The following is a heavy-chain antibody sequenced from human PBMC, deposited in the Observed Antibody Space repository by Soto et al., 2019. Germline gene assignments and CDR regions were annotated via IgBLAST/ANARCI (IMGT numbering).Heavy chain of an antibody. V-gene: IGHV1-69*06. CDR3: AGSYRPRISVPPPGY. Sequence: ASVKVSCKASGGTFSSYAISWVRQAPGQGLEWMGGIIPIFGTANYAQKFQGRVTITADKSTSTAYMELSSLRSEDTAVYYCAGSYRPRISVPPPGYWGQGTLVTVSS. J-gene: IGHJ4*02. CDR1: GGTFSSYA. CDR2: IIPIFGTA. D-gene: IGHD2-15*01.